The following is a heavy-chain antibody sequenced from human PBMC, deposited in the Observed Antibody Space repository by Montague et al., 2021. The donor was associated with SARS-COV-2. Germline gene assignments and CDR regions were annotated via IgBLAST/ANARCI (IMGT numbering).Heavy chain of an antibody. D-gene: IGHD3-10*01. CDR1: GGSMSSYH. V-gene: IGHV4-59*01. CDR3: ARDVRYYYDQ. J-gene: IGHJ4*02. CDR2: VSYRGST. Sequence: SETLSLSCSVSGGSMSSYHWVWIRQPPGKGLEWIGYVSYRGSTNYNLSPKSRVTISLDTSKNRFSLRVTSVTAADTAVYYCARDVRYYYDQWGQGILVTVSS.